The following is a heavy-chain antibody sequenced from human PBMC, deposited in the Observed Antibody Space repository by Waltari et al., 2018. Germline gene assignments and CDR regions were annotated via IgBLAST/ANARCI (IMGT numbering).Heavy chain of an antibody. D-gene: IGHD6-13*01. CDR2: IYYSGST. J-gene: IGHJ3*02. V-gene: IGHV4-39*07. CDR3: ARDLYSSSSYARGDAFDI. Sequence: QLQLQESGPGLVKPSETLSLTFTVSVGSISSSSYYWGWIRHPPGKGLEWIGSIYYSGSTYYNPSLKSRVTISVDTSKNQFSLKLSSVTAADTAVYYGARDLYSSSSYARGDAFDIWGQGTMVTVSS. CDR1: VGSISSSSYY.